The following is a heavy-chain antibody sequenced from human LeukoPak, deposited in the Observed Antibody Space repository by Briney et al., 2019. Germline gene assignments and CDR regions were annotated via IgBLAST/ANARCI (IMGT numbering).Heavy chain of an antibody. CDR2: IYTSGST. V-gene: IGHV4-4*07. CDR1: GGSISSYY. D-gene: IGHD3-10*01. J-gene: IGHJ4*02. CDR3: ARGAYYASGNYFDY. Sequence: SETLSLTCTVSGGSISSYYWSWIRQPAGKGLEWIGRIYTSGSTNYNPSLKSRVTMSVNTSKNYFSLKLSSVTAADTAVYHCARGAYYASGNYFDYWGLGALVTVSS.